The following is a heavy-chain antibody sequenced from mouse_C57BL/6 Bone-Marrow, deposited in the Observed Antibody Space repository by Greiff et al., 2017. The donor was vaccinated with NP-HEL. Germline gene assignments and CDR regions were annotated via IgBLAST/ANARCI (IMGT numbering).Heavy chain of an antibody. CDR2: ISDGGSYT. V-gene: IGHV5-4*01. J-gene: IGHJ4*01. CDR3: ARDGGDGYDYAMDY. CDR1: GFTFSSYA. Sequence: EVQLVESGGGLVKPGGSLKLSCAASGFTFSSYAMSWVRQTPEKRLEWVATISDGGSYTYYPDNVKGRFTISRDNAKNNLYLQMSHLKSEDTAMYYCARDGGDGYDYAMDYWGQGTSVTVSS. D-gene: IGHD2-3*01.